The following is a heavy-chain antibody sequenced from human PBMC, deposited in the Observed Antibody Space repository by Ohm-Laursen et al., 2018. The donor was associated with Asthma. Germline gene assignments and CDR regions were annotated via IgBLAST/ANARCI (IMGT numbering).Heavy chain of an antibody. CDR1: GFNFSPYS. CDR2: ITSSSTK. V-gene: IGHV3-48*02. D-gene: IGHD3-3*01. Sequence: SLRLSCTAAGFNFSPYSMNWVRQSPGKGLEWIAYITSSSTKKHADSVKGRITISRDNAKSSVFLQMNSLRDEDTAVYFCVRSVGYFDLWGRGTLVTVSS. CDR3: VRSVGYFDL. J-gene: IGHJ2*01.